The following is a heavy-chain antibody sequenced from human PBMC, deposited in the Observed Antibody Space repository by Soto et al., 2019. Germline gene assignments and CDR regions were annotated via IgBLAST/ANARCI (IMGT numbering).Heavy chain of an antibody. Sequence: EVQLLESGGGLVQPGGSLRLSCVVSGLPVSSHGMSWVRQAPGKGLEWVSGINAIGGSTYYADSVKGRFTISRDSAENTLYLHVTSLSVEDTAGHFCARGERGLLDIGGQGTMVTASS. J-gene: IGHJ3*02. CDR3: ARGERGLLDI. V-gene: IGHV3-23*01. CDR1: GLPVSSHG. CDR2: INAIGGST. D-gene: IGHD1-1*01.